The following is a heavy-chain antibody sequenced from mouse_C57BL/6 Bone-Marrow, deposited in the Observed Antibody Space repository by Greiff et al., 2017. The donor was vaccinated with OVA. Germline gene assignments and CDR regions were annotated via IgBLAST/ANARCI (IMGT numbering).Heavy chain of an antibody. CDR2: IDPANGNT. J-gene: IGHJ3*01. CDR3: ASYYYGSNAWFAY. V-gene: IGHV14-3*01. Sequence: VQLQQSVAELVRPGASVKLSCTASGFNIKNTYMHWVKQRPEQGLEWIGRIDPANGNTKYAPQFQGKATITADTSSNTAYLQLSSLTSEDTAIYYCASYYYGSNAWFAYWGQGTLVTVSA. D-gene: IGHD1-1*01. CDR1: GFNIKNTY.